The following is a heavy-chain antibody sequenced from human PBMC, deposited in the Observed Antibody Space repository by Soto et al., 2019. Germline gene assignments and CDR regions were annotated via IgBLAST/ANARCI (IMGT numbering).Heavy chain of an antibody. Sequence: PSETLSLTCAVSGGSISSSNWWSWVRQPPGKGLEWIGEIYHSGSTNYNPSLKSRVTISVDKSKRQFSLQLTSVTAADTAIYYCVRGRDPYKCGLWGQGTLVTVSS. CDR2: IYHSGST. CDR3: VRGRDPYKCGL. D-gene: IGHD1-1*01. CDR1: GGSISSSNW. J-gene: IGHJ4*02. V-gene: IGHV4-4*02.